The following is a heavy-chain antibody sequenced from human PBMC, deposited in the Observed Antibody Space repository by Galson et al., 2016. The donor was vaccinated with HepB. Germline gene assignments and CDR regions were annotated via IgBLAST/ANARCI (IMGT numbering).Heavy chain of an antibody. CDR2: IIPLFGAT. D-gene: IGHD3-10*01. Sequence: SCKASGGTFSNFAISWLRQAPGQGLEWMGGIIPLFGATNYAQNFQGRVTITRDTSASTAYMELGSLRSEDTAVYYCARNYYHSGSDGRGMDVWGQGTTVTVSS. CDR1: GGTFSNFA. V-gene: IGHV1-69*05. CDR3: ARNYYHSGSDGRGMDV. J-gene: IGHJ6*02.